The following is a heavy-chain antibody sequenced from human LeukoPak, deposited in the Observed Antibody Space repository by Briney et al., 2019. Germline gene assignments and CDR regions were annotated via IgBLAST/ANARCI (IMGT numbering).Heavy chain of an antibody. CDR3: ARAIDCSGGSCYGY. CDR2: MYHSGST. D-gene: IGHD2-15*01. J-gene: IGHJ4*02. CDR1: GYSISSAYY. Sequence: PSETLSLTCSVSGYSISSAYYWGWIRQPPGKGLEWIGTMYHSGSTNYNPSLKSRVTISVDTSKNQFSLKLSSVTAADTAVYYCARAIDCSGGSCYGYWGQGTLVTVSS. V-gene: IGHV4-38-2*02.